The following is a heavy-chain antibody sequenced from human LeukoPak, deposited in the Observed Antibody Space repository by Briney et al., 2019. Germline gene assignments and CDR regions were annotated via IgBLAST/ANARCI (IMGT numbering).Heavy chain of an antibody. V-gene: IGHV4-59*01. CDR3: ARDGPGRSGLDY. D-gene: IGHD6-19*01. Sequence: SETLSLTCTVSGGSISSYYWSWLRQPPGKGLEWIGYIYYSGSTNYNPSLKSRVTISVDTSKNQFSLKLSSVTAADTAVYYCARDGPGRSGLDYWGQGTLVTVSS. CDR2: IYYSGST. J-gene: IGHJ4*02. CDR1: GGSISSYY.